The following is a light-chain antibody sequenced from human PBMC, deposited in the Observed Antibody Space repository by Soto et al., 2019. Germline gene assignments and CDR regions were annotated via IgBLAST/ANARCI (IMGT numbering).Light chain of an antibody. Sequence: EIVLAQSPATLSLSPGERATLSCRASQSVTNSLAWFQQKPGQAPRLLIYDASNRATDITPRFSGSGSGTEFTLTISSLEPEDVAVYYCQQRRNWPRTFGQGTKLEIK. J-gene: IGKJ2*01. CDR3: QQRRNWPRT. CDR1: QSVTNS. V-gene: IGKV3-11*01. CDR2: DAS.